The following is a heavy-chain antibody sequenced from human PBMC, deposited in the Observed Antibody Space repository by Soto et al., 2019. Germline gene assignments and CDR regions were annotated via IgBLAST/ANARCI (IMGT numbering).Heavy chain of an antibody. D-gene: IGHD5-12*01. CDR1: GYSFTSYW. V-gene: IGHV5-10-1*01. J-gene: IGHJ4*02. CDR3: ARQLSHSGYDWVD. Sequence: GASLKISCKGSGYSFTSYWISWVRQMPGKGLEWMGRIDPSDSYTNYSPSFQVHVTISADKSISTAYLQWSSLKASDTAMYYCARQLSHSGYDWVDWGQGTLVTVSS. CDR2: IDPSDSYT.